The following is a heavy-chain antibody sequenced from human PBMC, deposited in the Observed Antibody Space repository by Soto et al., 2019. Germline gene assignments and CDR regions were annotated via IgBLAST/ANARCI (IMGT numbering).Heavy chain of an antibody. V-gene: IGHV1-2*04. CDR3: ARALLPYNWFDP. CDR1: GYTFTGXX. CDR2: INPNSGGT. J-gene: IGHJ5*02. Sequence: QVQLVQSGAEVKKPGASVKVSCKASGYTFTGXXMHXXRQAPGQGLEWMGWINPNSGGTNYAQKFQGWVTMTRDTSISTAYMELSRLRSDDTAVYYCARALLPYNWFDPWGQGTLVTVSS.